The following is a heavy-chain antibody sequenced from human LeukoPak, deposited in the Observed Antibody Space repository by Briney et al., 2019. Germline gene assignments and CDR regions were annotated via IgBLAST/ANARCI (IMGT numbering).Heavy chain of an antibody. D-gene: IGHD4-11*01. CDR2: IYTSGST. CDR3: ARVKGYSNNYMDV. CDR1: GGSISSGSYY. Sequence: SETLSLTCTVSGGSISSGSYYWSWIRQPAGKGLEWIGRIYTSGSTNYNPSLKSRVTISVDTSKNQFSLKLSSVTAADTAVYYCARVKGYSNNYMDVWGKGTTVTVSS. J-gene: IGHJ6*03. V-gene: IGHV4-61*02.